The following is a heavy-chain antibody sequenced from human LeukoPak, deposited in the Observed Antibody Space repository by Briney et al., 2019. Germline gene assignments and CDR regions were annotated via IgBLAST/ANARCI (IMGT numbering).Heavy chain of an antibody. J-gene: IGHJ4*02. Sequence: ASVKVSCKASGYTFTDHYMHWVRQAPGQGLEWVGWIKPDSGGTHYSQKFQGRVTLTTDTSIRTAYMELGGLRSDDSAVYFRARDHNWGPDYWGQGTLVTVSS. CDR1: GYTFTDHY. CDR2: IKPDSGGT. V-gene: IGHV1-2*02. D-gene: IGHD7-27*01. CDR3: ARDHNWGPDY.